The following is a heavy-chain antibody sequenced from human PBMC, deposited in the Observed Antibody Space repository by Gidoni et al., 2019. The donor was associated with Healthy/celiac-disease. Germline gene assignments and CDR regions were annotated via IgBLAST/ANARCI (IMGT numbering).Heavy chain of an antibody. CDR2: IWYDGSNK. Sequence: QVQLVESGGGVVQPGRSLRLSCAASGFTFSSYGMHWVRQAPGKGLEWVAVIWYDGSNKYYADSVKGRFTISRDNSKNTLYLQMNSLRAEDTAVYYCARDRGITIFGVVSWNWFDPWGQGTLVTVSS. CDR3: ARDRGITIFGVVSWNWFDP. D-gene: IGHD3-3*01. V-gene: IGHV3-33*01. J-gene: IGHJ5*02. CDR1: GFTFSSYG.